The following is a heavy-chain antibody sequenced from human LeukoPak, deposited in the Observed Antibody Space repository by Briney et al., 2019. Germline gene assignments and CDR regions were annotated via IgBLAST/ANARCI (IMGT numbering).Heavy chain of an antibody. J-gene: IGHJ5*02. CDR1: GFTFSSYC. V-gene: IGHV3-33*01. CDR3: ARDRRIAAAGWFDP. Sequence: PGGSLRLSCGASGFTFSSYCMHWVRQAPGKGLEWVAVIWYDGSNKYYADSVKGRFTISRDNSKNTLYLQMNSLRAEDTAVYYCARDRRIAAAGWFDPWGQGTLVTVSS. D-gene: IGHD6-13*01. CDR2: IWYDGSNK.